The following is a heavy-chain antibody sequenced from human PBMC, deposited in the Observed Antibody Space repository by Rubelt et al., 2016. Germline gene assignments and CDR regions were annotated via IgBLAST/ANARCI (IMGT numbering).Heavy chain of an antibody. J-gene: IGHJ4*02. CDR1: GGSVISNSHF. Sequence: QLQLQESGPGLVKPSETLSLTCTVSGGSVISNSHFWGWVRQPPGKGLEWIGSLYYSGITHFNPSLKSPVTISVETAKNQFSLKLSSVNAADTAMYYCARDRHSYDFWGQGTLVTVSS. D-gene: IGHD3/OR15-3a*01. CDR2: LYYSGIT. V-gene: IGHV4-39*07. CDR3: ARDRHSYDF.